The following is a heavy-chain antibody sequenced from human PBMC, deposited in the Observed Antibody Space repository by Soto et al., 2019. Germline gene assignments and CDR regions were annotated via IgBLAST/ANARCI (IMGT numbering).Heavy chain of an antibody. CDR1: GFTFSSYA. D-gene: IGHD6-19*01. Sequence: QVQLVESGGGVVQPGRSLRLSCAASGFTFSSYAMHWVRQAPGKGLEWVAVLSYIGSNKYYADSVKGRFTISRDNSKNTLYLQMNSLRAEDTAVYYCAREEAVAGNRLYYYYGMDVWGQGTTVTVSS. J-gene: IGHJ6*02. CDR2: LSYIGSNK. CDR3: AREEAVAGNRLYYYYGMDV. V-gene: IGHV3-30-3*01.